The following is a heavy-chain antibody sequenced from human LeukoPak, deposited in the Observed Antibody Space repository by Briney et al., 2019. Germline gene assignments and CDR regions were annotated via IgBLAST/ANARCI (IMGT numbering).Heavy chain of an antibody. Sequence: PSETLSLTCTVSGGSISSYYWSWIRQPAGKGLEWIGYIHYSGNTNYNPSLKSRVTISVDTSKNQFSLKLSSVTAADTAVYYCARGSGSGYSPIWLDYWGQGTLVTVSS. CDR1: GGSISSYY. CDR3: ARGSGSGYSPIWLDY. D-gene: IGHD3-3*01. J-gene: IGHJ4*02. V-gene: IGHV4-59*08. CDR2: IHYSGNT.